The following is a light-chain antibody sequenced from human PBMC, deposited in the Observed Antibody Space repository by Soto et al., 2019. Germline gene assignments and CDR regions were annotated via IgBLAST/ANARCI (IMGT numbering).Light chain of an antibody. CDR2: HVT. Sequence: SALPQSASVPGSPGQSITISCTGTSSDVGGHDYVSWYQQHPGKAPTLMIYHVTNRPSGVSSRFSGSKSGNTAFLIISGLQAEDEADYYCSSYTSSSTFVFGTGTKVTVL. CDR3: SSYTSSSTFV. J-gene: IGLJ1*01. CDR1: SSDVGGHDY. V-gene: IGLV2-14*01.